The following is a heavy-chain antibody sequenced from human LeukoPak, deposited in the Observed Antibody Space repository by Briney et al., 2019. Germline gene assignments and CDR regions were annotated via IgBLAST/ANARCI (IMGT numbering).Heavy chain of an antibody. CDR1: GFRFDAYA. CDR3: ARNAASDYYYYLGV. V-gene: IGHV3-23*01. Sequence: GGSLRLSCAATGFRFDAYAMSWVRQAPGKGLDWVAAISHGGSLSTYAASVKGRFTISRDNSKDMLYLQMHSLRAEDTALYYCARNAASDYYYYLGVWGKGTTVTVSS. J-gene: IGHJ6*03. CDR2: ISHGGSLS. D-gene: IGHD6-25*01.